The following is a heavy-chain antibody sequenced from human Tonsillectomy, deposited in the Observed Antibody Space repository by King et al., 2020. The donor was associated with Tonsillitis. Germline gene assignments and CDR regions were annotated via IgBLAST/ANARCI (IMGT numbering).Heavy chain of an antibody. CDR3: ARDPIVGANFDY. V-gene: IGHV3-48*03. J-gene: IGHJ4*02. CDR1: GFTFSSYE. CDR2: ISSSGNTI. Sequence: VQLVEAGGGLVQPGRSLRLSCAASGFTFSSYEMNWVRQAPGKGLEWVSYISSSGNTIYYADSVKGRFTISRDNAKNSLYLQMNSLGAEDTAVYYCARDPIVGANFDYWGQGTLVTVSS. D-gene: IGHD1-26*01.